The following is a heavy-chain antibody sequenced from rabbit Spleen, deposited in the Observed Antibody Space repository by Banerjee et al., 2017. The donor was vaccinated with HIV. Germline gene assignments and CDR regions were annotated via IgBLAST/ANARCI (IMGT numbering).Heavy chain of an antibody. J-gene: IGHJ6*01. D-gene: IGHD8-1*01. CDR1: GFSFSFNDY. CDR2: ITGSSSDFT. Sequence: QSLEESGGDLVKPGASLTLTCTASGFSFSFNDYICWVRQAPGKGLEWISCITGSSSDFTYSATWAKGRFTISKTSSTTVTLQMTSLTVADMATYFCARDTGSSFSSYGMDLWGQGTLVTVS. CDR3: ARDTGSSFSSYGMDL. V-gene: IGHV1S40*01.